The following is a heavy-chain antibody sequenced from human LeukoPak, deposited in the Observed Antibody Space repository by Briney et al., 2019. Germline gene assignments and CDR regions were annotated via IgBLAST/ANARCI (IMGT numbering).Heavy chain of an antibody. J-gene: IGHJ1*01. CDR1: GGSFSGYY. CDR2: INHSGST. CDR3: ARVRRTKVGATAPPQH. Sequence: PSETLSLTCAVYGGSFSGYYGSWIRQPPGKGLEWIGEINHSGSTNYNPSLKSRVTISVDTSKNQFSLKLSSVTAADTAVYYCARVRRTKVGATAPPQHWGQGTLVTVSS. V-gene: IGHV4-34*01. D-gene: IGHD1-26*01.